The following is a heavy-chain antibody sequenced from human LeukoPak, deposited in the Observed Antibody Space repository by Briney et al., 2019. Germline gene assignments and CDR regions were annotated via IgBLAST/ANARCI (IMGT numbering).Heavy chain of an antibody. CDR3: ATDSGYSYENYYYGMDV. CDR1: GYTFTSYD. V-gene: IGHV1-24*01. D-gene: IGHD5-18*01. CDR2: FDPEDGET. J-gene: IGHJ6*02. Sequence: GASVKVSCKASGYTFTSYDINWVRQAPGKGLEWMGGFDPEDGETIYAQKFQGRVTMTEDTSTDTAYMELSSLRSEDTAVYYCATDSGYSYENYYYGMDVWGQGTTVTVSS.